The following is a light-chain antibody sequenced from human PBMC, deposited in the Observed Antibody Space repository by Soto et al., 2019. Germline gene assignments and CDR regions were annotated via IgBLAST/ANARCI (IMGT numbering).Light chain of an antibody. J-gene: IGKJ4*01. CDR3: QQHANWPLT. CDR1: QSVGNN. CDR2: EAS. Sequence: EIVLTQSPATLSLSPGERATLSCRASQSVGNNLAWYQQKPGQAHGLLIYEASTRATGIPARFSGSGSGTDFTLTISSLEPEDFAVYYCQQHANWPLTFGGGTKVEIK. V-gene: IGKV3-11*01.